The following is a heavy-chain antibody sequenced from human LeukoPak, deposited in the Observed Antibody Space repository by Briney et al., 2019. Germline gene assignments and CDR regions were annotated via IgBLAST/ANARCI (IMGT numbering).Heavy chain of an antibody. Sequence: GGSLRLSCAASGFTFSSYAMSWVRQVPGKGLEWVSAISGSGGSTYYADSVKGRFTISRDNSKNTLYLQMNSLRAEDTAVYYCAKDGGYYGSGSYYKPPYFDYWGQGTLVTVSS. CDR2: ISGSGGST. J-gene: IGHJ4*02. CDR1: GFTFSSYA. V-gene: IGHV3-23*01. CDR3: AKDGGYYGSGSYYKPPYFDY. D-gene: IGHD3-10*01.